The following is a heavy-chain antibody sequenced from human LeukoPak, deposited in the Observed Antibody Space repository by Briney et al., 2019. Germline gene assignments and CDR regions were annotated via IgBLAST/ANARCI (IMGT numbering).Heavy chain of an antibody. CDR3: ARSGELFYNWFDP. V-gene: IGHV1-8*01. Sequence: ASVTVSCKASGYTFTSYDINWVRQAPGQGLEWMGWMNPNSGNTGYAQKFQGRVTMTRNTSISTAYMELSSLRSEDTAVYYCARSGELFYNWFDPWGQGTLVTVSS. CDR1: GYTFTSYD. J-gene: IGHJ5*02. D-gene: IGHD3-10*01. CDR2: MNPNSGNT.